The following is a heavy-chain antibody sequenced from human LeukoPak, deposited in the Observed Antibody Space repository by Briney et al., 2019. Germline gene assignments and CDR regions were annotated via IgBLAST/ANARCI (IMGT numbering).Heavy chain of an antibody. V-gene: IGHV4-61*02. D-gene: IGHD5-18*01. Sequence: SETLSLTCTVSGGSISSGSYYWSWIRQPAGKGLEWIGRIYTSGSTNYNPSLKSRVTISVDTSKNQFSLKLSSVTAADTAVYYCARESTAMVTFLDYWGQGTLVTVSS. CDR3: ARESTAMVTFLDY. J-gene: IGHJ4*02. CDR2: IYTSGST. CDR1: GGSISSGSYY.